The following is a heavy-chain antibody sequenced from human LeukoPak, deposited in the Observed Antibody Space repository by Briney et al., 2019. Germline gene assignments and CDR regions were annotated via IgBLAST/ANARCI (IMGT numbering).Heavy chain of an antibody. CDR2: ISSTGKLT. J-gene: IGHJ4*02. D-gene: IGHD3-16*01. V-gene: IGHV3-23*01. CDR3: AKGGLRFGYSSDD. CDR1: GFTFNTHA. Sequence: PGGSLRLSCAASGFTFNTHAFSWVRQAPGKGLEWVSAISSTGKLTYSAESVRGRFAISRDNSKTTVFLQMSSRRAEGTALYYCAKGGLRFGYSSDDWGQGTLVTVSS.